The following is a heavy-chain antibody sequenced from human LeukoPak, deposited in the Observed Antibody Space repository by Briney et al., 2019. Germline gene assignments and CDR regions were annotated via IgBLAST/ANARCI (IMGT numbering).Heavy chain of an antibody. CDR2: ISAYNGNT. CDR3: ARGNNFGYCSGGSCYSTSNYYYGMDV. Sequence: ASVKVSFKAPGYTFTSYGISWVRQAPGQGLEWMGWISAYNGNTNYAQKLQGRVTMTTDTSTSTAYMELRSLRSDDTAVYYCARGNNFGYCSGGSCYSTSNYYYGMDVWGQGTTVTVSS. D-gene: IGHD2-15*01. V-gene: IGHV1-18*01. CDR1: GYTFTSYG. J-gene: IGHJ6*02.